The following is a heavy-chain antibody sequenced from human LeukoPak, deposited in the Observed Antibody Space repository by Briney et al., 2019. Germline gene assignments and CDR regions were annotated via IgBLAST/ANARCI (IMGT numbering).Heavy chain of an antibody. D-gene: IGHD6-6*01. CDR1: GGSISSYY. V-gene: IGHV4-59*01. CDR2: LYYSGST. CDR3: ARLGWYSSSSVYYYYGMDV. J-gene: IGHJ6*02. Sequence: SETLSLTCTVSGGSISSYYWSWIRQPPGKGLEWIGYLYYSGSTNYNPSLKSRVTISVDTSKNQFSLKLSSVTAADTAVYYCARLGWYSSSSVYYYYGMDVWGQGTTVTVSS.